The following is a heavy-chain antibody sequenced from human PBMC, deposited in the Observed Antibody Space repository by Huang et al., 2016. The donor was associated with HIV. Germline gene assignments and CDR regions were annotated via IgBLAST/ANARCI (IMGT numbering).Heavy chain of an antibody. V-gene: IGHV4-39*01. CDR2: IYYSEST. D-gene: IGHD6-6*01. CDR1: GDSISSTSYF. J-gene: IGHJ5*02. Sequence: QLQLQESGPGLVKPSETLSLTCTVSGDSISSTSYFWGWIRQPPGKGLEWIGSIYYSESTFYNPSLKSRVTISVDTSKNQFSLKLISVSAADTAVYYSVRPSARRFWFDPWGQGTQVTVSS. CDR3: VRPSARRFWFDP.